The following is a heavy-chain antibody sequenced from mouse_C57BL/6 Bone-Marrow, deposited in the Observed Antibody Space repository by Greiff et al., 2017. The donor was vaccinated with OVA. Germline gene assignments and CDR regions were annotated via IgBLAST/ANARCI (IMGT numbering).Heavy chain of an antibody. D-gene: IGHD1-1*01. CDR1: GFTFSSYA. CDR2: ISSGGDYI. J-gene: IGHJ3*01. CDR3: TRESYYGSSGAY. V-gene: IGHV5-9-1*02. Sequence: EVQVVESGEGLVKPGGSLKLSCAASGFTFSSYAMSWVRQTPEKRLEWVAYISSGGDYIYYADTVKGRFTISRDNARNTRYLQMSSLKSEDTAMYYCTRESYYGSSGAYWVQGTLVTVSA.